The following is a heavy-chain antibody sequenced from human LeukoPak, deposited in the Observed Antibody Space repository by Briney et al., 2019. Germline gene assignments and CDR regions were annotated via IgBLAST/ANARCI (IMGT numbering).Heavy chain of an antibody. D-gene: IGHD3-22*01. V-gene: IGHV3-7*01. CDR3: ARGRITMT. Sequence: PGGSLRLSCAASGFTFSNYAMSRVRQAPGKGLEWVANIKEDGSEKYCVDSVKGRFTISRDNAKNSLYLQMNSLRAEDTAVYYCARGRITMTWGQGTVVTVSS. CDR2: IKEDGSEK. J-gene: IGHJ4*02. CDR1: GFTFSNYA.